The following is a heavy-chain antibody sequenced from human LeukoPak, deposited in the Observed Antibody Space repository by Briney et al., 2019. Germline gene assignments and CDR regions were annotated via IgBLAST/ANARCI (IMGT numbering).Heavy chain of an antibody. D-gene: IGHD2-21*02. V-gene: IGHV1-18*01. Sequence: GASVKVSCKASGYTFTSYGISWVRQAPGQGLEWMGWISAYNGNTNYAQKLQGRVTMTEDTSTDTAYMELSSLRSEDTAVYYCASAYCGGDWYPTLYYYGMDVWGQGTTVTVSS. CDR1: GYTFTSYG. CDR3: ASAYCGGDWYPTLYYYGMDV. J-gene: IGHJ6*02. CDR2: ISAYNGNT.